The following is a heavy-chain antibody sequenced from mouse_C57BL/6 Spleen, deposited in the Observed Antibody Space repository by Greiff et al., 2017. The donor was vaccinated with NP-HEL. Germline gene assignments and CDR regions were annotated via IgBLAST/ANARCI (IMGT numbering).Heavy chain of an antibody. V-gene: IGHV5-9-1*02. J-gene: IGHJ4*01. CDR3: TRDDLLSFYAMDY. CDR1: GFTFSSYA. CDR2: ISSGGDYI. Sequence: EVKLMESGEGLVKPGGSLKLSCAASGFTFSSYAMSWVRQTPEKRLEWVAYISSGGDYIYYADTVKGRFTISRDNARNTLYLQMSSLKSEDTAMYYCTRDDLLSFYAMDYWGQGTSVTVSS. D-gene: IGHD2-10*01.